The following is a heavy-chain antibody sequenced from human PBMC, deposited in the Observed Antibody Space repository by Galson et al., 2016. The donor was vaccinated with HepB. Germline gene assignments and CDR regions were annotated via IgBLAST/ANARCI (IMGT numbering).Heavy chain of an antibody. CDR2: IWYDGSNK. J-gene: IGHJ3*02. CDR1: GFSFSSYG. Sequence: SLRLSCAASGFSFSSYGMHWVRQAPGKGLEWVAVIWYDGSNKYYAESVKGRFTISRENSKNTLYLQMNSLRAEDTAVYYCAREGSGLWIVPTSPDTFDIWGQGTMVTVSS. V-gene: IGHV3-33*01. CDR3: AREGSGLWIVPTSPDTFDI. D-gene: IGHD5-12*01.